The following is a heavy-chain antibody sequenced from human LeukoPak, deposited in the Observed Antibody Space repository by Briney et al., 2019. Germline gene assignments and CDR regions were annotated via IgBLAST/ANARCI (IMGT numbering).Heavy chain of an antibody. V-gene: IGHV3-23*01. CDR2: ISGSGGST. CDR1: GFTFSNHA. D-gene: IGHD3-10*01. J-gene: IGHJ1*01. CDR3: AKHPGWYYGSGSYSLQH. Sequence: GGSLRLSCAASGFTFSNHAMSWVRQAPGKGLEWVSAISGSGGSTCYADSVKGRFTISRDNSKNTLYLQMNSLRAEDTALYYCAKHPGWYYGSGSYSLQHWGQGTLVTVSS.